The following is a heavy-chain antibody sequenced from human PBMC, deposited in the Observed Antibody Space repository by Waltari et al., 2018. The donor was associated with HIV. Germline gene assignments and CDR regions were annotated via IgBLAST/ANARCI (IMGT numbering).Heavy chain of an antibody. CDR1: GYTFTSYG. Sequence: VSCKASGYTFTSYGISWVRQAPGQGLEWLGWISAYNGNTNYAQKLQGRVTMTTDTSTSTAYMELRSLRSDDTAVYYCARVGCSSASCYSGWFDPWGQGTLVTVSS. CDR3: ARVGCSSASCYSGWFDP. V-gene: IGHV1-18*01. J-gene: IGHJ5*02. CDR2: ISAYNGNT. D-gene: IGHD2-2*01.